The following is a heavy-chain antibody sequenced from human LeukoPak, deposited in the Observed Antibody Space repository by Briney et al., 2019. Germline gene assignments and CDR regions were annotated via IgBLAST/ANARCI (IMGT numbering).Heavy chain of an antibody. Sequence: GGSLRLSCAASGFTFSSYGMSWVRQAPGKGLEWVSSISGSGGNVYYAGSVRGQFTISRDNSKNTMYLQMNSLRAEDTATYYCARDIRNYYDSGAYGWFDPWGQGTLVPVSS. J-gene: IGHJ5*02. CDR1: GFTFSSYG. D-gene: IGHD3-10*01. CDR3: ARDIRNYYDSGAYGWFDP. V-gene: IGHV3-23*01. CDR2: ISGSGGNV.